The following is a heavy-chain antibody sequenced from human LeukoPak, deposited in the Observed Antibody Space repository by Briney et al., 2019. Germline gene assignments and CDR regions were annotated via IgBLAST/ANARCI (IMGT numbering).Heavy chain of an antibody. CDR1: GFTFSSYA. CDR2: ISGSGGST. V-gene: IGHV3-23*01. J-gene: IGHJ4*02. Sequence: PGGSPRLSCAASGFTFSSYAMSWVRQAPGKGLEWVSAISGSGGSTYYADSVKGRFTISRDNSKNTLYLQMNSLRAEDTAVYYCAKASCSGGSCYWDYWGQGTLVTVSS. CDR3: AKASCSGGSCYWDY. D-gene: IGHD2-15*01.